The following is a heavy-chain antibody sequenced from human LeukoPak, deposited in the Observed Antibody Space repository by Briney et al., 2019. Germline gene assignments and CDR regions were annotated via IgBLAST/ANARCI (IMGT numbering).Heavy chain of an antibody. V-gene: IGHV3-53*01. CDR1: GFTLSSNS. CDR2: IYSDNT. CDR3: ARRAGAYSHPYVY. D-gene: IGHD4/OR15-4a*01. J-gene: IGHJ4*02. Sequence: GGSLRLSCTVSGFTLSSNSMSWVRQAPGNGLEWVSFIYSDNTHYSDSVKGRFTISRDNSKNTLYLQMNSLRAEDTAVYYCARRAGAYSHPYVYWAQGTLVTVSS.